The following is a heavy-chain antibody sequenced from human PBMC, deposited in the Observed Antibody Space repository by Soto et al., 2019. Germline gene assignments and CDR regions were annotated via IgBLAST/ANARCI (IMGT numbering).Heavy chain of an antibody. J-gene: IGHJ3*02. CDR2: IIPILGIA. D-gene: IGHD3-10*01. CDR1: GGTFSSNT. Sequence: GASVKLSCKDSGGTFSSNTISWVRQAPGQGLEWMGRIIPILGIANYAQKFQGRVTITADKSTSTAHMELSSLRSEDTAVYYCASRITMVRGVNDAFDIWGQGTMVTVSS. V-gene: IGHV1-69*02. CDR3: ASRITMVRGVNDAFDI.